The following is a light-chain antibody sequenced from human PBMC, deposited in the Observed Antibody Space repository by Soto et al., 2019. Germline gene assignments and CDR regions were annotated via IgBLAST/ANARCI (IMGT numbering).Light chain of an antibody. Sequence: EIVLTQSACTLSLSPGERATLSCRASQSVGSSRLAWYQQKPGQAPRLLMYDASRRAFGIPDRFSGSGSGTDFTLTISRLEPEDFAVYYCQQYGNSPITFGQGTRLEI. V-gene: IGKV3-20*01. CDR3: QQYGNSPIT. CDR1: QSVGSSR. CDR2: DAS. J-gene: IGKJ5*01.